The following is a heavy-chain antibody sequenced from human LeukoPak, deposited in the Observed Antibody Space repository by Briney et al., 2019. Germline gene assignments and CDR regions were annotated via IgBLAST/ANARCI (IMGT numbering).Heavy chain of an antibody. J-gene: IGHJ3*02. CDR1: GYTFTSYG. D-gene: IGHD3-22*01. Sequence: AASVKVSCKASGYTFTSYGISWVRQAPGQGLEWVGWISAYNGNTNYAQKLQGRVTMTTDTSTSTAYMELRSLRSDDTAVYYCARLLTYDNGGADAFDIWGQGTMVTVSS. CDR2: ISAYNGNT. V-gene: IGHV1-18*01. CDR3: ARLLTYDNGGADAFDI.